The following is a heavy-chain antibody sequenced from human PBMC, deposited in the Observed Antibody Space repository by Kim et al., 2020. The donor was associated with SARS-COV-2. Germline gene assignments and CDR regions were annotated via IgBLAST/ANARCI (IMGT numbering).Heavy chain of an antibody. CDR1: GFTFSSHW. V-gene: IGHV3-74*01. CDR2: INSDGSTI. Sequence: GGSLRLSCAASGFTFSSHWMHWVRQAPGKGLVWVSRINSDGSTISYADSVKGRFTISRDNAKNTLYLQMNSLRAEDTAVYYCARRQFTSGWYYFDCWGQGTLVTVSS. J-gene: IGHJ4*02. CDR3: ARRQFTSGWYYFDC. D-gene: IGHD6-19*01.